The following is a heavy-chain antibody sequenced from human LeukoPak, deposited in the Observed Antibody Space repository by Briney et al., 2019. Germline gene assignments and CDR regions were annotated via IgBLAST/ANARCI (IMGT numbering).Heavy chain of an antibody. CDR3: ARDPGIAAAGTVGYFDS. CDR1: GFTFSSHW. V-gene: IGHV3-7*01. Sequence: GGSLRLSCAASGFTFSSHWMSWVRQTPGKGLEWVANIKQDGSAKYYVDSVTGRFTISRDNAKNSLYLQMNSLRAEDTAVYYCARDPGIAAAGTVGYFDSWGQGTLVTVSS. D-gene: IGHD6-13*01. CDR2: IKQDGSAK. J-gene: IGHJ4*02.